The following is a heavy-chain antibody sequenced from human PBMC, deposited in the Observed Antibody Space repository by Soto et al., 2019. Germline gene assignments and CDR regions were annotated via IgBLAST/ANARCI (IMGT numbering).Heavy chain of an antibody. D-gene: IGHD3-10*01. CDR2: SIPIFGTT. Sequence: QEQLVQAGAEVKKPGSSVRISCRASGGTFSNDAVSWVRQAPGQGLQWMGGSIPIFGTTYYAQKFQGRVTITADESTATAYMELRSGTSEDTAVYYCATGLRTGNYGMDVWGKGTAVTVSS. J-gene: IGHJ6*04. CDR1: GGTFSNDA. CDR3: ATGLRTGNYGMDV. V-gene: IGHV1-69*01.